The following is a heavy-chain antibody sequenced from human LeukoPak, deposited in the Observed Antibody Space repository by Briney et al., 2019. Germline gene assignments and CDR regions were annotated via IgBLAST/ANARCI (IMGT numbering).Heavy chain of an antibody. Sequence: GGSLRLSCTASGFTFSSYSMNWVRQAPGKGLEWVSSISSSSSYIYYADSVKGRFTISRDNAKNSLYLQMNSLRAKDTAVYYCAREFYYDSSGYDYWGQGTLVTVSS. D-gene: IGHD3-22*01. CDR1: GFTFSSYS. J-gene: IGHJ4*02. CDR2: ISSSSSYI. V-gene: IGHV3-21*01. CDR3: AREFYYDSSGYDY.